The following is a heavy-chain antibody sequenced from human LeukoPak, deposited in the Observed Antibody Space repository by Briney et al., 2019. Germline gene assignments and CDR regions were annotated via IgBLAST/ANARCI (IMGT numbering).Heavy chain of an antibody. V-gene: IGHV4-34*01. CDR1: GGSFSGYY. CDR3: ARTASSGYYYYYYYMDV. J-gene: IGHJ6*03. D-gene: IGHD3-22*01. CDR2: INHGGST. Sequence: SETLSLTCAVYGGSFSGYYWSWIRQPPGKGLEWIGEINHGGSTNYNPSLKSRVTISVDTSKNQFSLKLSSVTAADTAVYYCARTASSGYYYYYYYMDVWGKGTTVTISS.